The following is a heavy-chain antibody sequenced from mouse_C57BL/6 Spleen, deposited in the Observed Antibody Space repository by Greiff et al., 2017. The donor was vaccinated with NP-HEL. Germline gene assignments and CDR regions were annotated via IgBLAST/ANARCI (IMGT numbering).Heavy chain of an antibody. D-gene: IGHD1-1*01. Sequence: VQLQQSGAELVRPGTSVKVSCKASGYAFTNYLIEWVKQRPGQGLEWIGVINPGSGGTNYNEKFKGKATLTADKSSSTAYMRLSSLTSEDSAVYFCARYHYYGSSYAMDYWGQGTSVTVSS. CDR3: ARYHYYGSSYAMDY. V-gene: IGHV1-54*01. J-gene: IGHJ4*01. CDR1: GYAFTNYL. CDR2: INPGSGGT.